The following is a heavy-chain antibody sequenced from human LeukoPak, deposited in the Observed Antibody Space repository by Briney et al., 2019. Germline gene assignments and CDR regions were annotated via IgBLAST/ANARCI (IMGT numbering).Heavy chain of an antibody. CDR3: ARLSVTRLDYYYYMDV. J-gene: IGHJ6*03. CDR1: GDSINSSLYY. Sequence: PSETLSLTCTVTGDSINSSLYYWGWLRQPPGKGLEWIGTVHYTGRPFYNPSLKSRVTISVDTSKNQFSLKLSSVTAADTAVYYCARLSVTRLDYYYYMDVWGKGTTVTVSS. D-gene: IGHD2-21*02. V-gene: IGHV4-39*01. CDR2: VHYTGRP.